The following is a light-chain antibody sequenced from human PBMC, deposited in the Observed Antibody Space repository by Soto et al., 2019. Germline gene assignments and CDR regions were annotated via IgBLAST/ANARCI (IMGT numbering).Light chain of an antibody. CDR1: QTVSNTY. J-gene: IGKJ4*01. CDR2: GAS. CDR3: QQYGALPPT. Sequence: EIVLTQFPGALSLSPGERVTLSCRASQTVSNTYLAWFQQKSGQAPKLLIYGASNRATGIPDRFSGSGSGTAFTLTISRLGPEYFAVYYCQQYGALPPTFGGGTKVEIK. V-gene: IGKV3-20*01.